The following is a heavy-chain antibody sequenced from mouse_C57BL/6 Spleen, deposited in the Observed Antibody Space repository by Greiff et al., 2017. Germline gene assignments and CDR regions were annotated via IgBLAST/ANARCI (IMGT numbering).Heavy chain of an antibody. Sequence: LEESGAELVKPGASVKISCKASGYAFSSYWMNWVKQRPGKGLEWIGQIYPGDGDTNYNGKFKGQATLTADKSSSTAYMQLSSLTSEDSAVYFCARNSNLFLYAMDYWGQGTSVTVSS. D-gene: IGHD2-5*01. J-gene: IGHJ4*01. CDR2: IYPGDGDT. V-gene: IGHV1-80*01. CDR1: GYAFSSYW. CDR3: ARNSNLFLYAMDY.